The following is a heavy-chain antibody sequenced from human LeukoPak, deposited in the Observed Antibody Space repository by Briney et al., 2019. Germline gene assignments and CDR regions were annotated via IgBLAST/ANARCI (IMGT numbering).Heavy chain of an antibody. CDR1: GGSISSSSYY. J-gene: IGHJ6*03. CDR3: ARPLGFGENYYMDV. V-gene: IGHV4-39*01. Sequence: PSETLSLTCTVSGGSISSSSYYWGWIRQPPGKGLEWIGSIYYSGSTYYNPSLKSRVTISVDTSKNQFSLKLSSVTAADTAIYYCARPLGFGENYYMDVWGKGTTVTISS. D-gene: IGHD3-10*01. CDR2: IYYSGST.